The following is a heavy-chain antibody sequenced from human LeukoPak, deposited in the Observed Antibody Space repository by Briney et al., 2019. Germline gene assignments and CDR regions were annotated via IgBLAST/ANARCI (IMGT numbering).Heavy chain of an antibody. V-gene: IGHV5-51*01. Sequence: GESLKISCKGSGYSFTSYWIGWVRQMPGKSLEWMGIIYPGDSDTRYSPSFQGQVTISADKSISTAYLQWSSLKASDTAMYYCARVSGEYYYDHVFDYWGQGTLVTVSS. D-gene: IGHD3-22*01. CDR1: GYSFTSYW. J-gene: IGHJ4*02. CDR3: ARVSGEYYYDHVFDY. CDR2: IYPGDSDT.